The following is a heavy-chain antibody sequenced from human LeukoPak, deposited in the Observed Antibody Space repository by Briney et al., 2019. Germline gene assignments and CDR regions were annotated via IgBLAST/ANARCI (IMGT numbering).Heavy chain of an antibody. CDR2: IYSGGNT. CDR3: ARDLPGDGYFDY. D-gene: IGHD3-10*01. J-gene: IGHJ4*02. Sequence: PGGSLRLSCAASGFTVSSNDMTWVRQTPGKGLEWVSIIYSGGNTYYADSVKGRFTISRDNSKNTLYLQMNSLRAEDTAVFYCARDLPGDGYFDYWGQGTLVTVSS. CDR1: GFTVSSND. V-gene: IGHV3-66*01.